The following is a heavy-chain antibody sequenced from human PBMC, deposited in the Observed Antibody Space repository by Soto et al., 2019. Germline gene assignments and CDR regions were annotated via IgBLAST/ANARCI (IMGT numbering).Heavy chain of an antibody. CDR3: ARTSGYDVYFDY. D-gene: IGHD5-12*01. J-gene: IGHJ4*02. V-gene: IGHV4-31*03. Sequence: SETLSLTCTVSGGSISSGGYYWSWIRQHPGKGLEWIGYIYYSGSTYYNPSLKSRVTISVDTSKNQFSLKLSSVTAADTAVYYCARTSGYDVYFDYWGQGTLVTVSS. CDR2: IYYSGST. CDR1: GGSISSGGYY.